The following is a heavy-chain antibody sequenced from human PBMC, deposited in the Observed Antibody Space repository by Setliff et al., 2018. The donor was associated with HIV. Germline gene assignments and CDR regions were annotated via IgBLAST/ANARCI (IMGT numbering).Heavy chain of an antibody. CDR2: MNPNSGNT. CDR1: GYTFTYYD. V-gene: IGHV1-8*02. J-gene: IGHJ6*03. CDR3: ARARRDSYDRGRRNHYYIDV. Sequence: ASVKVSCKASGYTFTYYDINWVRQASGQGPEWMGWMNPNSGNTGYAQKFQGRVTMTRDTSISTAYMELNNLKFEDTAVYYCARARRDSYDRGRRNHYYIDVWGKGTTVTSP. D-gene: IGHD3-22*01.